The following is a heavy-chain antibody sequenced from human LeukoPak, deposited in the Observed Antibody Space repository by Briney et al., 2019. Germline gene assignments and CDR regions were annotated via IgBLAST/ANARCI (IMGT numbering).Heavy chain of an antibody. V-gene: IGHV4-39*07. D-gene: IGHD2-21*01. CDR2: IYYTGST. CDR1: GGSISSSSYY. J-gene: IGHJ3*02. CDR3: ARPASPHTGGDAFDI. Sequence: SETLSLTCTVSGGSISSSSYYWGWIRQPPGKGLEWVGSIYYTGSTYYNPSLKGRVTISVDTSKNQFSLKLSSVTAADTAVYYCARPASPHTGGDAFDIWGQGTMVTVSS.